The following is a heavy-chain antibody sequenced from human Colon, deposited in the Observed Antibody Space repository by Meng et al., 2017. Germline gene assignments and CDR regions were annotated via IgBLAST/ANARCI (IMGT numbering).Heavy chain of an antibody. CDR3: AAVDRDSDAFDI. V-gene: IGHV4-34*01. CDR1: GGVFSGYY. CDR2: INHSGST. D-gene: IGHD2-2*01. Sequence: VQLQQWGAGLLKPSGTLSPTCAVYGGVFSGYYWSWIRQPPGKGLEWIGEINHSGSTNYNPSLKSRVTISVDTSKNQFSLKLSSVTAADTAVYYCAAVDRDSDAFDIWGQGTLVTVSS. J-gene: IGHJ3*02.